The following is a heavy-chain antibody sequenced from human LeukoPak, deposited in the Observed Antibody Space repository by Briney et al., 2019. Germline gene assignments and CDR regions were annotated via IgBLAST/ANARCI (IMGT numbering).Heavy chain of an antibody. CDR3: ARAYCGGDCWRIGDYGMDV. V-gene: IGHV4-59*08. CDR1: GGSINTYY. Sequence: PSETLSLTCSVSGGSINTYYWSWIRQPPGKGLEWVGYIFYSGNTNYTNYRPSLKSRVTISVDTSKNHVSLQLYSVTAADTAVYYCARAYCGGDCWRIGDYGMDVWGQGTTVTVSS. CDR2: IFYSGNT. J-gene: IGHJ6*02. D-gene: IGHD2-21*02.